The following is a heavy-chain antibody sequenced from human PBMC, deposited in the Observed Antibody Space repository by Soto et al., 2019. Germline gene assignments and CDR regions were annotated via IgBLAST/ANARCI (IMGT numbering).Heavy chain of an antibody. Sequence: GASVKVSCKASGYTFTSYAMHWVRQAPGQRLEWMGWINAGNGNTKYSQKSQGRVTITRDTSASTAYMELSSLRSEDTAVYYCATVVPAGHEGGYWGQGTLDIVSS. J-gene: IGHJ4*02. D-gene: IGHD2-2*01. CDR2: INAGNGNT. CDR1: GYTFTSYA. CDR3: ATVVPAGHEGGY. V-gene: IGHV1-3*01.